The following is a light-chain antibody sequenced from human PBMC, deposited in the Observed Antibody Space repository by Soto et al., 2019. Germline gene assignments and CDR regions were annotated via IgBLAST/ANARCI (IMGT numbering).Light chain of an antibody. V-gene: IGKV1-39*01. CDR1: QDISNY. Sequence: DIQMTQSPSSLSASVGDRVTITCQASQDISNYLNWYQQKPGKAPGLLIYAASTLQSGVPSRFSASGSGTDLTLTISSLQPEDFVTYYCQQDLRPPLTFGPGTKVDIK. CDR2: AAS. CDR3: QQDLRPPLT. J-gene: IGKJ3*01.